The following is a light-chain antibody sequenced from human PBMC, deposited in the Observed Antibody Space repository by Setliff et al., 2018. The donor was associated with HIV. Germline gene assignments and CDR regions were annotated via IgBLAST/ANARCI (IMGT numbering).Light chain of an antibody. CDR1: SSDVGVYNY. CDR2: EVT. CDR3: GSYAGSKSYV. V-gene: IGLV2-8*01. J-gene: IGLJ1*01. Sequence: QSALPQPPTESGSPGQSVTISCTGASSDVGVYNYVSWFQQHPGKAPQLMIYEVTKRPSVVPDRFSVSTSGNTASLTVSGLQAEDEADYYCGSYAGSKSYVFGTGTKVTVL.